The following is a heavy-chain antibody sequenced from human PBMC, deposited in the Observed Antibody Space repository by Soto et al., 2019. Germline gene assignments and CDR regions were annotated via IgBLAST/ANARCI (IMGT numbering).Heavy chain of an antibody. J-gene: IGHJ5*02. CDR2: IYHSGST. V-gene: IGHV4-4*02. CDR1: GGSISSSNW. CDR3: ARERDSGYSSGWYSFDP. Sequence: SETLSLTCAVSGGSISSSNWWSWVRQPPGKGLEWIGEIYHSGSTNYNPSLKSRVTISVDKSKNQFSLKLSSVTAADTAVYYCARERDSGYSSGWYSFDPWGQGTLVTVSS. D-gene: IGHD6-19*01.